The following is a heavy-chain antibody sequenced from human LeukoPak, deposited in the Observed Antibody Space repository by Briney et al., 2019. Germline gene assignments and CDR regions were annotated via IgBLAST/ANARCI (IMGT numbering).Heavy chain of an antibody. CDR3: ARHAVPTRGYSYGFDY. CDR1: AYTFTNYD. Sequence: GASVKVSCKASAYTFTNYDINWVRQATGQGLEWMGWMNPNSGNTGYAQKFQGRVTMTRNTSISTAYMELSNLTSEDTAVYYCARHAVPTRGYSYGFDYWGQGTLVTVSS. J-gene: IGHJ4*02. V-gene: IGHV1-8*01. D-gene: IGHD5-18*01. CDR2: MNPNSGNT.